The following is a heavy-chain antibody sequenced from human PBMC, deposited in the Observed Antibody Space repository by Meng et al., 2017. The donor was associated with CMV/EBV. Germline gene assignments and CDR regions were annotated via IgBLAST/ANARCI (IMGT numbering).Heavy chain of an antibody. Sequence: VRWGNAGAGVKQPGASVKVSCKASGYTFTGYYMHWVRQAPGQGLEWMGWINPNSGGTNYAQKFQGRVTMTRDTSISTAYMELSRLRSDDTAVYYCARFMSSSWDHYFDYWGQGTLVTVSS. CDR2: INPNSGGT. J-gene: IGHJ4*02. D-gene: IGHD6-13*01. CDR3: ARFMSSSWDHYFDY. V-gene: IGHV1-2*02. CDR1: GYTFTGYY.